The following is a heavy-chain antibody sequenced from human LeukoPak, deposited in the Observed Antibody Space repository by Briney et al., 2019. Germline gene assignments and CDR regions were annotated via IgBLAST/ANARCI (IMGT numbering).Heavy chain of an antibody. V-gene: IGHV1-18*01. CDR2: ISAYNGNT. Sequence: ASVKVSCEASGYTFTSYGITWVRQAPGQGLDWMGWISAYNGNTNYAQKLQGRVTMTTDTSTSTAYMELRSLRSEDTAVCYCARDLRGMATPYFDYWGQGTLVTVSS. CDR3: ARDLRGMATPYFDY. CDR1: GYTFTSYG. J-gene: IGHJ4*02. D-gene: IGHD5-24*01.